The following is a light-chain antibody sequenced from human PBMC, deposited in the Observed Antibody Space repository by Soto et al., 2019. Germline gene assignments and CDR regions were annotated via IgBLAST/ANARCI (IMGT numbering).Light chain of an antibody. CDR2: DAS. CDR3: QQYGSSPYS. J-gene: IGKJ2*01. V-gene: IGKV3-20*01. CDR1: QSVSSNY. Sequence: EFVLTQSPGTLSLSPGERATLSCRASQSVSSNYLAWYQQKPGQAPRLLIYDASNRTTGIPERFSGSGSGTDFTLTISTLEPEDFAVYYCQQYGSSPYSFGQGTKLEIK.